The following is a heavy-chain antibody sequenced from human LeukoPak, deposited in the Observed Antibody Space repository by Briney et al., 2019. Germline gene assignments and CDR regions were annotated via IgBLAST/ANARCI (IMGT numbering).Heavy chain of an antibody. Sequence: GGSLRLSCAASGFTVSTNYMNWVRQAPGKGLEWVSILYTGGDTYYADSVKDRFTISRDNSKNTLYLQMSSLRAEDTAVYYCARDIGFCSGDSRYPKYFQHWGQGTLVTVSS. CDR1: GFTVSTNY. CDR2: LYTGGDT. V-gene: IGHV3-66*01. J-gene: IGHJ1*01. D-gene: IGHD2-15*01. CDR3: ARDIGFCSGDSRYPKYFQH.